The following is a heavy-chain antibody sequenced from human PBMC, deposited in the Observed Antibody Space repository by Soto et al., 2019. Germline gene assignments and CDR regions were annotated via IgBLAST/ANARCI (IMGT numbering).Heavy chain of an antibody. CDR3: ARDPNRYDYNGDY. CDR2: ISSSSSTI. CDR1: GFTFSSYS. V-gene: IGHV3-48*01. D-gene: IGHD3-16*01. Sequence: EVQLVESGGGLVQPGGSLRLSCAASGFTFSSYSMNWVRQAPGKGLEWVSYISSSSSTIYYADSVKGRFTISRDNAKNSLYLQMNSLRAEDTAMYYCARDPNRYDYNGDYWGQGTLVTVSS. J-gene: IGHJ4*02.